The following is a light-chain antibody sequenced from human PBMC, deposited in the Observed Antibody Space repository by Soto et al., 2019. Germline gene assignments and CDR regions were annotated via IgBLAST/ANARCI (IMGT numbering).Light chain of an antibody. V-gene: IGLV9-49*01. J-gene: IGLJ1*01. Sequence: QSVLTQPPSASASLGDSVTLTCTLSSGYSNYKVDWYQQRPGKGPRFVMRVGTGGIVGSKGDGIPDRFSVLGSGLNRYLTIKNIQEEYESDYHCGADHGSGSNFVYVFGTGTKLTVL. CDR2: VGTGGIVG. CDR1: SGYSNYK. CDR3: GADHGSGSNFVYV.